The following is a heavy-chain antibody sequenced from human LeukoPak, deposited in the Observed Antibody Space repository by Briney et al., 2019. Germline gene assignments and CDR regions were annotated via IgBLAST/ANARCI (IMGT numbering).Heavy chain of an antibody. Sequence: ASVKVSCKASGYTFTSYDINWVRQATGQGLEWMGWINTNTGNPTYAQGFTGRFVFSLETSVSTAYLQISSLKAEDTAVYYCARGYGSGSYFYGYWGQGTLVTVSS. CDR1: GYTFTSYD. CDR2: INTNTGNP. J-gene: IGHJ4*02. CDR3: ARGYGSGSYFYGY. V-gene: IGHV7-4-1*02. D-gene: IGHD3-10*01.